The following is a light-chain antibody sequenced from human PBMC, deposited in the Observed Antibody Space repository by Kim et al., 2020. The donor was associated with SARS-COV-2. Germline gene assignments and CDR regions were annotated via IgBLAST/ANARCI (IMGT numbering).Light chain of an antibody. V-gene: IGKV3-20*01. J-gene: IGKJ2*01. CDR2: GAY. CDR1: ETVSSSP. Sequence: SVSPGERPTLPCGAIETVSSSPLVWDQQKPGQAPRLLMCGAYSRATGIPDRFSGSGSGTDFTLTISRLGPEYVAVYYCEQYRSSPVFGRGTKLEI. CDR3: EQYRSSPV.